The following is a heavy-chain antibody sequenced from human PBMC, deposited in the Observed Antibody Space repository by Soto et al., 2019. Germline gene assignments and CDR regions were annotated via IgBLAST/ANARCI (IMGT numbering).Heavy chain of an antibody. CDR3: VKAHWGKYYFDY. CDR1: GFTFSRYA. D-gene: IGHD7-27*01. Sequence: GGYLRLSCSASGFTFSRYALHWVRQAPGKGLEYVSAMSSNGGSSYYADSVKGRFTISRDNSKNTLYLQMSSLRAEDTAVYYCVKAHWGKYYFDYWGQGTLVTVSS. V-gene: IGHV3-64D*09. CDR2: MSSNGGSS. J-gene: IGHJ4*02.